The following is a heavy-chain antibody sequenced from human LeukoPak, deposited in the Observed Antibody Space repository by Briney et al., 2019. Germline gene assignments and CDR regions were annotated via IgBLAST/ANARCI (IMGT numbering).Heavy chain of an antibody. V-gene: IGHV4-30-4*01. Sequence: SETLSLTCTVSGGPISSGDYYWSWIRQPPGKGLEWIGYIYYSGSTYYNPSLKSRVTISVDTSKNQFSLKLSSVTAADTAVYYCARGVTITHNNYWGQGTLVTVSS. CDR1: GGPISSGDYY. D-gene: IGHD5-12*01. CDR3: ARGVTITHNNY. J-gene: IGHJ4*02. CDR2: IYYSGST.